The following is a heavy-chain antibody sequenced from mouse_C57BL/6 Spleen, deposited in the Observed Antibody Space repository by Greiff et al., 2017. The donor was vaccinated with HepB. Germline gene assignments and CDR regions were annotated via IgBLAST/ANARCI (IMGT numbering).Heavy chain of an antibody. V-gene: IGHV1-72*01. CDR1: GYTFTSYW. J-gene: IGHJ2*01. D-gene: IGHD1-1*01. CDR3: ARSGTTVPYDFDY. Sequence: VQLQQSGAELVKPGASVKLSCKASGYTFTSYWMHWVKQRPGRGLEWIGRIDPNSGGTKYNEKFKSKATLTVDKPSSTAYMQRSSLTSEDSAVYYCARSGTTVPYDFDYWGQGTTLTVSS. CDR2: IDPNSGGT.